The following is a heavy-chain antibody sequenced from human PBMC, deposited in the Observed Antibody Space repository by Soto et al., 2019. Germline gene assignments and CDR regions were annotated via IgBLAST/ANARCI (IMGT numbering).Heavy chain of an antibody. V-gene: IGHV2-5*02. Sequence: QITLKESGPTLVKPTQTLTLTCTFSGFSLSTDRVGVGWIRQPPGKALDWLAVIYWDDSKTHSPSLKSRLIITKDTSKNQVVLTMTNMDPVDTATYYCAHAYGGRSLYWGQGTLVTVSS. CDR1: GFSLSTDRVG. D-gene: IGHD1-26*01. CDR3: AHAYGGRSLY. J-gene: IGHJ4*02. CDR2: IYWDDSK.